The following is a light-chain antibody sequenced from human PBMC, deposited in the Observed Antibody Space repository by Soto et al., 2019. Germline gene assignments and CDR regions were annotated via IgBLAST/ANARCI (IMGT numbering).Light chain of an antibody. J-gene: IGKJ1*01. CDR1: QSISSY. V-gene: IGKV1-39*01. CDR2: AAS. Sequence: DIQMTQSPSSLSASVGDRVTITCRASQSISSYLNWYQQKPGKAPKLLIYAASFLQSGVPSRFTGSGSGTDFTLTISSLQPEDFATYYCKQRKTFGQGTKVEIK. CDR3: KQRKT.